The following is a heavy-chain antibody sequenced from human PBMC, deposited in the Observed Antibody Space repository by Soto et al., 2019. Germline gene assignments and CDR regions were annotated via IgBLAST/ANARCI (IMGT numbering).Heavy chain of an antibody. D-gene: IGHD3-10*01. CDR2: ISGTANTI. J-gene: IGHJ1*01. V-gene: IGHV3-11*01. CDR1: GFAFSDYY. CDR3: AREGNRFQH. Sequence: QVQLVESGGGLVQPGGSLRLSCAASGFAFSDYYMSWIRQAPGKGLEWISYISGTANTIFYADSVKGRFTISRDNAKNSLYLQMNSLRAEDTAVYYCAREGNRFQHWGQGTLVTVSS.